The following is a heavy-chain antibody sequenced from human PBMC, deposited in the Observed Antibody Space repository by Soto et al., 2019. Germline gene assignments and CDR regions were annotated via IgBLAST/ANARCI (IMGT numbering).Heavy chain of an antibody. CDR1: GGSFSNYY. Sequence: SETLSLTXAVYGGSFSNYYWTWIRRPPGRGLEWIGEINHNGSTNYNPSLKSRLTISVDTSRNQFSLKLSSVTAADTAMYYCARDRVYNYRYLDYWGQGTRVTVSS. J-gene: IGHJ4*02. D-gene: IGHD3-16*02. CDR3: ARDRVYNYRYLDY. CDR2: INHNGST. V-gene: IGHV4-34*01.